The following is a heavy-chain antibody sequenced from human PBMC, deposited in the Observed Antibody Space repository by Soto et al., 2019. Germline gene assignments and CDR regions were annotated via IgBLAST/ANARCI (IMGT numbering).Heavy chain of an antibody. Sequence: GGSLRLSCAASGFIFNSYDIHWVRQAPGTGLEWVTVISSDGANQYYTDSVKGRFTISRDNSKNTLYLQMNSLRAEDTAVYYCVNDLCMDYDFWSGYYSISAFDIWGQGTMVTVSS. CDR3: VNDLCMDYDFWSGYYSISAFDI. D-gene: IGHD3-3*01. V-gene: IGHV3-30-3*02. J-gene: IGHJ3*02. CDR1: GFIFNSYD. CDR2: ISSDGANQ.